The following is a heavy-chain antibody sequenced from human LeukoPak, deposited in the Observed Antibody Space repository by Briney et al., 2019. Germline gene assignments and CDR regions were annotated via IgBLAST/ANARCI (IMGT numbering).Heavy chain of an antibody. Sequence: GGSLRLSCAVSGINFRGYWMAWVRQAPGKGLEWVAKMKQDGSEKYYVDSVKGRFTISRDNAKNSLYLEMNSLRVEDTAVYYCARDLGHTDYDLYDYWGQGTLVTVSS. CDR2: MKQDGSEK. CDR3: ARDLGHTDYDLYDY. CDR1: GINFRGYW. D-gene: IGHD4-17*01. V-gene: IGHV3-7*01. J-gene: IGHJ4*02.